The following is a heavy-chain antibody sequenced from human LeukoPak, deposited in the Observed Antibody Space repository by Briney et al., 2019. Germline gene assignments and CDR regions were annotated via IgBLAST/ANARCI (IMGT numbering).Heavy chain of an antibody. CDR3: ARDLRVGFFDY. Sequence: GGSLRLSCAASGFTFSSYWMSWVRQAPGKGLEWVSNIKQDGSEKYCVASVKGRFTISRDNAKNSLYLQMNSLRAEDTAVYYCARDLRVGFFDYWGQGTLVTVSS. CDR1: GFTFSSYW. D-gene: IGHD3-3*01. J-gene: IGHJ4*02. CDR2: IKQDGSEK. V-gene: IGHV3-7*01.